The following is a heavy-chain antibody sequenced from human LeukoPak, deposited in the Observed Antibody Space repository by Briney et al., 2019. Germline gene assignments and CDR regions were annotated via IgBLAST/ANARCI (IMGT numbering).Heavy chain of an antibody. J-gene: IGHJ4*02. CDR1: GFTFSSYA. CDR3: AKTGSYGGYYFDY. D-gene: IGHD1-26*01. V-gene: IGHV3-23*01. Sequence: GGSLRLSCAASGFTFSSYAMNWVRQAPGKGLEWVSFISGGDGNTDYADSVKGRFTISRDNSKNTLYLQMNSLRAEDTAIYYCAKTGSYGGYYFDYWGQGTLVTVSS. CDR2: ISGGDGNT.